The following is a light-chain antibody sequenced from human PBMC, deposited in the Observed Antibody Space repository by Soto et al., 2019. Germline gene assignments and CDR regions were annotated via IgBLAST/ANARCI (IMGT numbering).Light chain of an antibody. V-gene: IGLV1-44*01. CDR3: DSYAGSNNHV. Sequence: QSVLTQPPSVSGTPGQRVTISCSGSSSNIESNTVNWYQHHPGKAPKLLIYDVNKRPSGVPDRFSGSKSGNTASLTVSGLQAEDEADYYCDSYAGSNNHVFGTGTKVTVL. CDR2: DVN. J-gene: IGLJ1*01. CDR1: SSNIESNT.